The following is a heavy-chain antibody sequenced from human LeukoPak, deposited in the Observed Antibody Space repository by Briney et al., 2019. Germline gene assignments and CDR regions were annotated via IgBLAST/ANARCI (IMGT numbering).Heavy chain of an antibody. V-gene: IGHV3-48*03. CDR2: ISSSGSTI. Sequence: GGSLRLSCAASGFIFSSYDMNWVRQAPGKGLEWVSYISSSGSTIYYADSVKGRFTISRDNAKNSLFLQMISLRAEDTAVYYCARDRYYYDSSAYYEIDYWGQGTLDTVSS. CDR1: GFIFSSYD. D-gene: IGHD3-22*01. CDR3: ARDRYYYDSSAYYEIDY. J-gene: IGHJ4*02.